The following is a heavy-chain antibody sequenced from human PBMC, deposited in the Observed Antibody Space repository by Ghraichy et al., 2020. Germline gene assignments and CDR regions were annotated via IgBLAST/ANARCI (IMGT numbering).Heavy chain of an antibody. CDR1: GYTFTSYD. CDR2: MNPNSGNT. D-gene: IGHD2/OR15-2a*01. CDR3: ARSPSNTLHYYYYMDV. J-gene: IGHJ6*03. Sequence: ASVKVSCKASGYTFTSYDINWVRQAPGQGLEWMGWMNPNSGNTGYAQKFQGRVTITRNTSIGTAYMELSSLRSEDTAVYYCARSPSNTLHYYYYMDVWGKGTTVTVSS. V-gene: IGHV1-8*01.